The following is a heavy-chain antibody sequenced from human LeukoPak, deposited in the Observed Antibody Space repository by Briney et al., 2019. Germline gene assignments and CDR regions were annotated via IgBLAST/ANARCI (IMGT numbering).Heavy chain of an antibody. CDR3: AKDPLVRGVIIRSLDY. J-gene: IGHJ4*02. Sequence: GGSLRLSCAASWFTVSSNYMSWLRQAPGKGLEGVSFIYSGGSTYYADSMKGRFTISRDNSKNTLYLQMNSLRAEDTAVYYCAKDPLVRGVIIRSLDYWGQGTLVTVSS. CDR1: WFTVSSNY. CDR2: IYSGGST. D-gene: IGHD3-10*01. V-gene: IGHV3-53*05.